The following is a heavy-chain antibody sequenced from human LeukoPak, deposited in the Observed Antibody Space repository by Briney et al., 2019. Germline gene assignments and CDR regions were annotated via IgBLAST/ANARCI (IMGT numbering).Heavy chain of an antibody. Sequence: GASVKVSCKASGYTFTSYYMHWVRQAPGQGLEWMGIINPSGGSTSYAQKFQGRVTMTRDTSTSTVYMELSSLRSEDAAVYYCARDREMATIWFYYYGMDVWGQGTTVTVSS. J-gene: IGHJ6*02. CDR1: GYTFTSYY. CDR3: ARDREMATIWFYYYGMDV. D-gene: IGHD5-24*01. V-gene: IGHV1-46*01. CDR2: INPSGGST.